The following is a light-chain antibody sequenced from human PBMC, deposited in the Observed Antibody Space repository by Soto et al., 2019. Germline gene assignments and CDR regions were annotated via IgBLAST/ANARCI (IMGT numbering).Light chain of an antibody. J-gene: IGLJ2*01. CDR2: DLI. V-gene: IGLV2-11*01. CDR3: CSYAVSYIVI. Sequence: QSVLTQPRSVSGFPGQSVTIYCTGTNSDVGGYDYVSWYRQHPGKAPKLLIYDLIKRPSGVPDRFSGSKSGNTAYLTISVLQAEDEADYHCCSYAVSYIVILGGGTKLTVL. CDR1: NSDVGGYDY.